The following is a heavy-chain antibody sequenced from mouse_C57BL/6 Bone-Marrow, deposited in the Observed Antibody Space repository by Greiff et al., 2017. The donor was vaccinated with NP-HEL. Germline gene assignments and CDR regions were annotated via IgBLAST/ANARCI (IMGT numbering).Heavy chain of an antibody. CDR1: GYTFTDYE. CDR3: TRMNYWAY. J-gene: IGHJ3*01. V-gene: IGHV1-15*01. Sequence: VQLVESGAELVRPGASVTLSCKASGYTFTDYEMHWVKQTPVHGLEWIGAIDPETGGTAYNQKFKGKAILTADKSSSTAYMELRSLTSEDSAVYYCTRMNYWAYWGQGTLVTVSA. CDR2: IDPETGGT. D-gene: IGHD1-1*01.